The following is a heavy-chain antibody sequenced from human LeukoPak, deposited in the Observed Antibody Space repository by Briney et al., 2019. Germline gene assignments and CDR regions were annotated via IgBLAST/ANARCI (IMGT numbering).Heavy chain of an antibody. Sequence: GGSLRLSCAASGFTFSSYAMSWVRQAPGKGLEWVPAISGSGGSTYYADSVKGRFTISRDNSKNTLYLQMNSLRAEDTAVYYCAKDTSDWSGYYLDYWGQGTLVTVSS. CDR1: GFTFSSYA. D-gene: IGHD3-3*01. J-gene: IGHJ4*02. CDR3: AKDTSDWSGYYLDY. V-gene: IGHV3-23*01. CDR2: ISGSGGST.